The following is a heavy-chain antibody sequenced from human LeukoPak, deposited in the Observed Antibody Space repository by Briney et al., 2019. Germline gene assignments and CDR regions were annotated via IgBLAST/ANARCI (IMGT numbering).Heavy chain of an antibody. D-gene: IGHD3-22*01. CDR2: IIPIFGTA. CDR1: RYTFSNYD. CDR3: ARPRDNYYDSSGYYYVPFDY. V-gene: IGHV1-69*13. Sequence: SVKVSCKASRYTFSNYDINWVRQATGQGLEWMGGIIPIFGTANYAQKFQGRVTITADESTSTAYMGLSSLRSEDTAVYYCARPRDNYYDSSGYYYVPFDYWGQGTLVTVSS. J-gene: IGHJ4*02.